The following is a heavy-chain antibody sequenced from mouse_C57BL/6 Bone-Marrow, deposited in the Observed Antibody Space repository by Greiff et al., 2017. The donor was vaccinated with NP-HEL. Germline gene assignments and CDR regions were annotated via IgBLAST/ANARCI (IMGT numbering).Heavy chain of an antibody. D-gene: IGHD1-2*01. CDR3: ARKELRPGYFDV. V-gene: IGHV1-54*01. CDR1: GYAFTNYL. Sequence: VQLQQSGAELVRPGTSVKVSCKASGYAFTNYLIEWVKQRPGQGLEWIGVINPGSGGTNYNEKFKGKATLTADKSSSTAYMQLSSLTSEDSAVYFCARKELRPGYFDVWGTGTTVTVSS. CDR2: INPGSGGT. J-gene: IGHJ1*03.